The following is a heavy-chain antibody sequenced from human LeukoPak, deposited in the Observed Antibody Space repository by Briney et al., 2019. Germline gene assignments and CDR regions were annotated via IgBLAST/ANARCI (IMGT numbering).Heavy chain of an antibody. CDR1: GFPFSSSW. J-gene: IGHJ3*02. V-gene: IGHV3-74*01. Sequence: GGSLRLSCAASGFPFSSSWVHWVRQAPGKGLVWVSRISGDGGSTEYADSVKGRFAISRDNAKNTLYLQMDSLRAEDTAVYYCAARFRDGLDIWGQGTMVTVSS. CDR3: AARFRDGLDI. CDR2: ISGDGGST.